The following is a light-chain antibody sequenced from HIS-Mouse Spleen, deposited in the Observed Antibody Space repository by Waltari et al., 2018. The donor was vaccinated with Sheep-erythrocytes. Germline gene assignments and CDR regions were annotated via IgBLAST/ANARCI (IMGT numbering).Light chain of an antibody. CDR3: AAWDDSLNGWV. CDR2: YDD. J-gene: IGLJ3*02. CDR1: SPHHRTNA. V-gene: IGLV1-36*01. Sequence: QSVLTQPPSVSEAPRPRVTIPCSGRSPHHRTNAVHRYQQLPGKSPKLLIYYDDLLPSGVSDRFSGSKSGTSASLAISGLQSEDEADYYCAAWDDSLNGWVFGGGTKLTVL.